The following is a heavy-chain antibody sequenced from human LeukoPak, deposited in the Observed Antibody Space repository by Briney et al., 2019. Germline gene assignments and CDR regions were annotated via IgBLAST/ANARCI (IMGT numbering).Heavy chain of an antibody. Sequence: SQTLSLTCAISGDSVSSNSAAWNWIRQSPSRGLEWLGRTYYRSKWYNDYAVSVKSRITINPDTSKNQFSLKLSSVTAADTAVYYCARGGLAVDIVATRPKNANWFDPWGQGTLVTVSS. CDR3: ARGGLAVDIVATRPKNANWFDP. V-gene: IGHV6-1*01. D-gene: IGHD5-12*01. CDR2: TYYRSKWYN. CDR1: GDSVSSNSAA. J-gene: IGHJ5*02.